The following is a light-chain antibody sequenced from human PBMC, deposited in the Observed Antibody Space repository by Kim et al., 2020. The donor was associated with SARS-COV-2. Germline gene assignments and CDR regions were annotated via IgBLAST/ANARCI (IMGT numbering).Light chain of an antibody. V-gene: IGLV3-19*01. J-gene: IGLJ2*01. CDR1: SLRSDY. CDR2: GKN. CDR3: NSRDSSGNHLV. Sequence: ALGKTVRITCQRDSLRSDYASWYQQKPGQAPVLVIYGKNNRPSGIPDRFSGSSSGNTASLTITGAQAEDEADYYCNSRDSSGNHLVFGGGTQLTVL.